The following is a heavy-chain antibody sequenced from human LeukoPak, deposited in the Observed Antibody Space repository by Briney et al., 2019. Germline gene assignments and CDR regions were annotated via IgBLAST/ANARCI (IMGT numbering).Heavy chain of an antibody. Sequence: GGSLRLSCAASGFTFSSYSMNWVRQAPGKGLEWDSSISSSSSYIYYADSVKGRFTISRDNAKNSLYLQMNSLRAEDTAVYYCARETPAGGWFDPWGQGTLVTVSS. CDR1: GFTFSSYS. V-gene: IGHV3-21*01. CDR3: ARETPAGGWFDP. J-gene: IGHJ5*02. CDR2: ISSSSSYI. D-gene: IGHD3-16*01.